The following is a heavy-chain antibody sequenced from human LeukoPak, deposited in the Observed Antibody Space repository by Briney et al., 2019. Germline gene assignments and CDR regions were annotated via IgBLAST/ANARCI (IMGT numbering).Heavy chain of an antibody. CDR2: ISGSGGTT. CDR1: GFTFSSYA. J-gene: IGHJ4*02. Sequence: GGSLRLSCAASGFTFSSYAMSWVRQAPEKGLEWVSAISGSGGTTYYADSVKGRFTISRDNAKNSLYLQMNSLRAEDTAVYYCARQIGRSTIFGVVIHPNYFDYWGQGTLVTVSS. CDR3: ARQIGRSTIFGVVIHPNYFDY. D-gene: IGHD3-3*01. V-gene: IGHV3-23*01.